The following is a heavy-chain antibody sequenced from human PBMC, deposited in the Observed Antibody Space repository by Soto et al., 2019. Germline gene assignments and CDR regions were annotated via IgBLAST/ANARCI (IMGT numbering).Heavy chain of an antibody. CDR3: AREVPSRYFDL. CDR2: IKHSGST. V-gene: IGHV4-34*01. D-gene: IGHD3-10*01. CDR1: GGSFSDYY. Sequence: QVRLQQWGAGLLKPSETLPLTCAVYGGSFSDYYWSWVRQPPGKGLEWIGEIKHSGSTNSNPSIKSRVTISVDTSKNQFSLKLNSVTAADTAVYYCAREVPSRYFDLWGRGTPVTVSS. J-gene: IGHJ2*01.